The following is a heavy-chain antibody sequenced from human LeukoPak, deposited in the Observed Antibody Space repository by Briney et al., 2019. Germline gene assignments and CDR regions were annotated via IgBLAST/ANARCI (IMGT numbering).Heavy chain of an antibody. CDR2: ISGSGGST. V-gene: IGHV3-23*01. D-gene: IGHD3-22*01. CDR3: AKDVDYYDSSGYRLSFDY. J-gene: IGHJ4*02. Sequence: PGGSLRLSCAASGFTFSSYAMSWVRQAPGKGLEWVSAISGSGGSTYYADSVKGRFTISRDNSKNTLYLQMNSLRAEDTAVYYCAKDVDYYDSSGYRLSFDYWGQGTLVTVSS. CDR1: GFTFSSYA.